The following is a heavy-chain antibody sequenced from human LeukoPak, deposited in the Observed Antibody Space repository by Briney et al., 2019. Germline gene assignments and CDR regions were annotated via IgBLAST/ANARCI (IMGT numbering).Heavy chain of an antibody. CDR1: GYSISRGYL. CDR2: IYHTGST. CDR3: ARGLEGYSSGWEKSSDI. V-gene: IGHV4-38-2*01. D-gene: IGHD6-19*01. Sequence: SETLSVTPVECGYSISRGYLWGWIRQPPGNGLEWIGNIYHTGSTYYNPSLRSRVTISVDTYKNQFFLQLTSVTAADTAVYYCARGLEGYSSGWEKSSDIWGQGTLATVSS. J-gene: IGHJ3*02.